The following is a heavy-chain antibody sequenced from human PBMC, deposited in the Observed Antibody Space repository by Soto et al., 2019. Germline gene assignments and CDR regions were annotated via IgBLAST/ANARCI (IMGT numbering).Heavy chain of an antibody. CDR3: ARSGFPGIAAY. Sequence: QVQLVQSGAEVKKPGSSVKVSCKASGGTFSSYAISWVRQAPGQGLEWMGGIIPIFGTSNYAQKFQGRVTXTXXEATSTAYMELSSLKAEDTAVYYCARSGFPGIAAYWGQGTLVTVSS. V-gene: IGHV1-69*12. D-gene: IGHD6-13*01. J-gene: IGHJ4*02. CDR1: GGTFSSYA. CDR2: IIPIFGTS.